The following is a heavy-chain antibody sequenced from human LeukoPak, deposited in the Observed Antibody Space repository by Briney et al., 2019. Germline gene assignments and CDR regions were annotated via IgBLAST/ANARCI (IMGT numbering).Heavy chain of an antibody. CDR1: GGSISSYY. V-gene: IGHV4-59*01. D-gene: IGHD3-10*01. Sequence: SETLSLTCTVSGGSISSYYWSWIRQPPGKGLEWIGYIYYSGSTNYNPSLKSRVTISVDTSKNQFSLKLSSVTAADTAVYYCARQLLWFGDAFDIWGQGTMVTVSS. CDR2: IYYSGST. CDR3: ARQLLWFGDAFDI. J-gene: IGHJ3*02.